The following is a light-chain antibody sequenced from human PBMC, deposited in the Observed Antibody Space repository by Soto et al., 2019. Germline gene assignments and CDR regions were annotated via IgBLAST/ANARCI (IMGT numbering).Light chain of an antibody. CDR2: DAS. V-gene: IGKV1-5*01. CDR3: QQYNSYWT. CDR1: QRISTW. J-gene: IGKJ1*01. Sequence: DIQMTQSPSTLSASVGDRVTITCRASQRISTWLAWYQQKPGKAPKLLIYDASNLESGVPSRFSGSGSGTEFTLTISSLQPDDFATYYCQQYNSYWTFGQGTKVYIK.